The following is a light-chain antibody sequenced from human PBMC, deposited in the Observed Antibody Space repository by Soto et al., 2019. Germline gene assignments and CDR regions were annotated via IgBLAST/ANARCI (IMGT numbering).Light chain of an antibody. J-gene: IGLJ1*01. Sequence: QSVLTQPASVSGSPGQSITISCTGTSSDVGGYNYVSWYQRHPGKAPKLMIYDVSNRPSGVSNRFSGSKSGNTASLTISGLQAEDEADYYCSSYTSSSTFYVFGTGTKVTV. CDR1: SSDVGGYNY. CDR2: DVS. V-gene: IGLV2-14*01. CDR3: SSYTSSSTFYV.